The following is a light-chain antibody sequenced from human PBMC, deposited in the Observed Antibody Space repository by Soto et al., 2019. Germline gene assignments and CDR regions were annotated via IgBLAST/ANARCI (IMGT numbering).Light chain of an antibody. CDR1: SGHSSNI. Sequence: QLVLTQSSSASASLGSSGKLTCALSSGHSSNIIAWQQQQPGKAPRYLMKLEGSGSYNKGSGVPDRFSCSSSGADRYLTISNLQFEDEADYYCETWDSNTHTVFGGGTKVTVL. V-gene: IGLV4-60*02. J-gene: IGLJ3*02. CDR2: LEGSGSY. CDR3: ETWDSNTHTV.